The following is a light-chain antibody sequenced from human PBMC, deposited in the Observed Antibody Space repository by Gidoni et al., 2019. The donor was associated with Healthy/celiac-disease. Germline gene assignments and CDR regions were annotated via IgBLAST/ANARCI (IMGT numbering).Light chain of an antibody. CDR1: PGVSNS. V-gene: IGKV3-11*01. CDR2: YAS. CDR3: QHRSNWPT. Sequence: EIVLTQSPATLSLSPGERATLSCRASPGVSNSLAWYQQKPGQAPRLLIYYASNMATGIPAKFSGSGSGTDFTLTISSLEPEDFAVYYCQHRSNWPTFGGGTKVEIK. J-gene: IGKJ4*01.